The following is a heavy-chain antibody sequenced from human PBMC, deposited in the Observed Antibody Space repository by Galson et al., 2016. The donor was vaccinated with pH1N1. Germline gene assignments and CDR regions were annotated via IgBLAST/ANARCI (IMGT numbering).Heavy chain of an antibody. CDR3: ARPDKSTKWSTEDAFDI. CDR2: ISYDGSHK. CDR1: GFTFSSCA. V-gene: IGHV3-30-3*01. J-gene: IGHJ3*02. D-gene: IGHD2-15*01. Sequence: SLRLSCAASGFTFSSCAMHWVRQAPDKGLEWVAVISYDGSHKYHADSVRGRFTISRDNSKNTLYLQMNSLRAEDTAVYYCARPDKSTKWSTEDAFDIWGQGTMVIVSS.